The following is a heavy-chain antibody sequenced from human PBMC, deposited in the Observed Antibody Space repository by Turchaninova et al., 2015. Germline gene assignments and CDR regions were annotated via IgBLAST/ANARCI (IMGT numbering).Heavy chain of an antibody. CDR1: GYIFTTYA. D-gene: IGHD6-19*01. CDR3: ARDGSRISVAGNMYYFDH. V-gene: IGHV1-3*01. Sequence: QVQLVQSGAEVKKPGAPGNVSCKDSGYIFTTYAIHWVRQAPGQRLEWMGWINAGNDNTKYSQEFQGRISITRDTSANTVYMEVNSLRSEDTALYFCARDGSRISVAGNMYYFDHWGQGTLVSVSS. J-gene: IGHJ4*02. CDR2: INAGNDNT.